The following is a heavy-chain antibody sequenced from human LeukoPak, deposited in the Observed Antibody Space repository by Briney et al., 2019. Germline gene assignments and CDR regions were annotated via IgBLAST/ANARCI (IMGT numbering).Heavy chain of an antibody. D-gene: IGHD6-19*01. J-gene: IGHJ4*02. CDR1: GYTFTSYG. V-gene: IGHV1-18*01. Sequence: GASVKVSCKASGYTFTSYGISWVRQAPGQGLEWMGWISAYNDNTNYAQKLQGRVTMTTDTSTSTAYMELRSLRSDDTAVYYCASSPATGEQWLPTPNYWGQGTLVTVSS. CDR3: ASSPATGEQWLPTPNY. CDR2: ISAYNDNT.